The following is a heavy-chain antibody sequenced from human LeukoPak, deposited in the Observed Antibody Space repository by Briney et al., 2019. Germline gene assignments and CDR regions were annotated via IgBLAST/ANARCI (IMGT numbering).Heavy chain of an antibody. Sequence: GGSLRLSCAASGFTFSSYGMHWVRQAPGKGLEWVGVIGYDGNNKYYADSVKGRFTISRDNSKNTLYLQMNNLRAEDTAVYYCAKDKGYSSGWYLLDPWGQGTLVTVSS. CDR3: AKDKGYSSGWYLLDP. D-gene: IGHD6-19*01. CDR2: IGYDGNNK. J-gene: IGHJ5*02. V-gene: IGHV3-30*18. CDR1: GFTFSSYG.